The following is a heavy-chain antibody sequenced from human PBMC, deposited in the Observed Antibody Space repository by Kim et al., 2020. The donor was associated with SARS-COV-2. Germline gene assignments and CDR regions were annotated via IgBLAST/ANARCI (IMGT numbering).Heavy chain of an antibody. CDR1: GITFNTYA. J-gene: IGHJ6*02. V-gene: IGHV3-23*01. CDR2: IGGSGDTT. CDR3: AKEQFPHVDLVEDGMDV. D-gene: IGHD5-12*01. Sequence: GGSLRLSCAVSGITFNTYAMNWVRQAPGKGLEWVSFIGGSGDTTYYADSVKGRFTISRDNSKNMLYLQMNTLRGDDTAIYYCAKEQFPHVDLVEDGMDVWGQGTTVTVSS.